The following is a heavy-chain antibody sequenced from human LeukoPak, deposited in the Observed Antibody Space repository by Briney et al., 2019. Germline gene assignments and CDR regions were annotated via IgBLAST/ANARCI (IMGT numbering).Heavy chain of an antibody. CDR2: INYSGST. Sequence: IPSDTVSLMCTVSGRSISSYYWNWIRLPPRKGLEWIGFINYSGSTNSNPSHKSRVTISADTSKNQFSLKLSSVTAADTAVYYCATGVHGITAAGDYYFDYWGEGTLVTVSS. CDR3: ATGVHGITAAGDYYFDY. V-gene: IGHV4-59*07. J-gene: IGHJ4*02. D-gene: IGHD6-13*01. CDR1: GRSISSYY.